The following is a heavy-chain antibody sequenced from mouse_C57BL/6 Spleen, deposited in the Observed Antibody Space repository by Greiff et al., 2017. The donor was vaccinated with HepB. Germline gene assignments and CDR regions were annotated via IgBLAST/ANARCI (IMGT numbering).Heavy chain of an antibody. Sequence: VQLQQSGAELVKPGASVKLSCKASGYTFTSYWMQWVKQRPGQGLEWIGEIDPSDSYTNYNQKFKGKATLTVDTSSSTAYMQLSSLTSEDSAVYYCARRGITTVVEYWGQGTTLTVSS. V-gene: IGHV1-50*01. CDR2: IDPSDSYT. D-gene: IGHD1-1*01. J-gene: IGHJ2*01. CDR1: GYTFTSYW. CDR3: ARRGITTVVEY.